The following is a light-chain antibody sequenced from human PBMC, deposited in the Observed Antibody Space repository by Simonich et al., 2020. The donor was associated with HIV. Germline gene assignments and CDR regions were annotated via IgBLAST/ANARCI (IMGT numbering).Light chain of an antibody. CDR3: SSYAGSNVWV. Sequence: QSALTQPPSASGSPGQSVTISCTGTSSDVGDYKYVSWYQQHPGKAPKLMFYEVSKRPSGVPVRFSGAKSGNTASLAVSGLQAEDEADYYCSSYAGSNVWVFGGGTKLSVL. J-gene: IGLJ3*02. CDR2: EVS. V-gene: IGLV2-8*01. CDR1: SSDVGDYKY.